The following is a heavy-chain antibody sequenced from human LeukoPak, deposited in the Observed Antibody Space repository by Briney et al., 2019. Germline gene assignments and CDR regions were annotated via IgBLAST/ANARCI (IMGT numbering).Heavy chain of an antibody. V-gene: IGHV1-18*01. Sequence: ASVKVSCKASGGTFSSYAISWVRRAPGQGLEWMGWISAYNGNTNYAQNLQGRVTMTTDTSTSTAYMELRSLRSDDTAVYYCARDPPYSSGWYETDYWGQGTLVTVSS. J-gene: IGHJ4*02. CDR2: ISAYNGNT. CDR1: GGTFSSYA. CDR3: ARDPPYSSGWYETDY. D-gene: IGHD6-19*01.